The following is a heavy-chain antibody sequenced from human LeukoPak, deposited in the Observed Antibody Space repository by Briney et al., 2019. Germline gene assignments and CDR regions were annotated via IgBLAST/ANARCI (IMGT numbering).Heavy chain of an antibody. V-gene: IGHV4-31*03. J-gene: IGHJ6*02. CDR1: GGSISSGGYY. CDR3: ARATLGYCSGGSCYSGPYQYYGMDV. CDR2: IYYSGST. Sequence: PSQTLSLTCTVSGGSISSGGYYWSWIRQHPGKGLEWIGYIYYSGSTYYNPSLKSRVTIPVDTSKNQFSLKLSSVTAADTAVYYCARATLGYCSGGSCYSGPYQYYGMDVWGQGTTVTVSS. D-gene: IGHD2-15*01.